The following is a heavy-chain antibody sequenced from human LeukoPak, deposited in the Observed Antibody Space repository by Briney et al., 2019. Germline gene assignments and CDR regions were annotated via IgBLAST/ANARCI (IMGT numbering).Heavy chain of an antibody. CDR2: IYYSGST. CDR1: GGSFSGYY. D-gene: IGHD3-10*01. Sequence: PSETLSLTCAVYGGSFSGYYWSWIRQPPGKGLEWIGYIYYSGSTNYNPSLKSRVTISVDTSKNQFSLKLSSVTAADTAVYYCARWGSITMVRGVNFDYWGQGTLVTVSS. J-gene: IGHJ4*02. V-gene: IGHV4-34*01. CDR3: ARWGSITMVRGVNFDY.